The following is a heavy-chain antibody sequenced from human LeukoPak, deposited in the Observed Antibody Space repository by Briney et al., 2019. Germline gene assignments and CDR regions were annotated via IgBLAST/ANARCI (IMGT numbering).Heavy chain of an antibody. D-gene: IGHD6-19*01. Sequence: GGSLRLSCAATGFTFSSYGMHWVRQAPGKGLEWVAFIRYDGSNKYYADSVKGRFTISRDNSKNTLYPQMNSLRAEDTAVYYCAKVASQTYSSGWSYFDYWGQGTLVTVSS. V-gene: IGHV3-30*02. CDR2: IRYDGSNK. J-gene: IGHJ4*02. CDR3: AKVASQTYSSGWSYFDY. CDR1: GFTFSSYG.